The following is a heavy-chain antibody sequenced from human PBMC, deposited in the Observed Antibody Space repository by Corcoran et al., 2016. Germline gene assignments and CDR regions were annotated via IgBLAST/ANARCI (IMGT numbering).Heavy chain of an antibody. CDR1: GFSLSTSGVG. J-gene: IGHJ6*02. D-gene: IGHD6-13*01. CDR2: IYWDDDK. Sequence: QITLKEFGPTLVKPKHTLTLTCTFSGFSLSTSGVGVGWIRQPPGKALEWLALIYWDDDKRYSPSLKSRLTITKDTSKNQVVLTMTNMEPVDTATDYCAHRRLIAAAGRENYYYYGMDVWGQGTTVTVSS. V-gene: IGHV2-5*02. CDR3: AHRRLIAAAGRENYYYYGMDV.